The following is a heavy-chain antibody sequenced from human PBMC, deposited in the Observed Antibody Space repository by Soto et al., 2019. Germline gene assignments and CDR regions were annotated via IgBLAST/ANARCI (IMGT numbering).Heavy chain of an antibody. J-gene: IGHJ6*02. CDR3: ARDSRYSSSWYGNYYGMAV. D-gene: IGHD6-13*01. Sequence: GGSLRLSCAASGFTFSSYAMHWVRQAPGKGLEWVAVISYDGSNKYYADSVKGRFTISRDNSKNTLYLQMNSLRAEDTAVYYCARDSRYSSSWYGNYYGMAVWGQGTTVTVSS. V-gene: IGHV3-30-3*01. CDR1: GFTFSSYA. CDR2: ISYDGSNK.